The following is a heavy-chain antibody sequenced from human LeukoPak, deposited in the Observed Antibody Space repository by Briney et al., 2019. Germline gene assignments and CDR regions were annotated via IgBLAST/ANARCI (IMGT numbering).Heavy chain of an antibody. D-gene: IGHD2-15*01. CDR3: ASGYCSGGSCYPH. J-gene: IGHJ4*02. Sequence: GGSLRLSCAASGFTFSSYGMHWVRQAPGKGLEWVAFIRYDGSNKYYADSVKGRFTISRDNSKNTLYLQMNSLRAEDTAVYYCASGYCSGGSCYPHWGQGALVTVSS. CDR1: GFTFSSYG. CDR2: IRYDGSNK. V-gene: IGHV3-30*02.